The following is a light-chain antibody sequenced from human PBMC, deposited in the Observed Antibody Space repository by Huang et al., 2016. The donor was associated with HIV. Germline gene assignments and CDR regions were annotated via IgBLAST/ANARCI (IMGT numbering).Light chain of an antibody. CDR3: QQLSAYPLS. J-gene: IGKJ3*01. CDR1: HDINPY. CDR2: AAS. V-gene: IGKV1-9*01. Sequence: QLTQSPSSLSASIGDRVTIACRASHDINPYLAWYQQKPGRAPKLLIYAASTLQTGVPSRFRGCGSATAFSLTITSLQPDDFAVYYCQQLSAYPLSFGPGTTVD.